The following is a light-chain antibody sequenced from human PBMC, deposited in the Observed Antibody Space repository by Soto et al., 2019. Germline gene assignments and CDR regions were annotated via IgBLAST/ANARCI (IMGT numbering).Light chain of an antibody. CDR3: QQYATSPWT. J-gene: IGKJ1*01. CDR2: GAS. V-gene: IGKV3-20*01. Sequence: ENVLTQSPGTLSLSPGERATLSCRASQSVRGTLAWYQQKPGQAPRLLIYGASSRAIGIPDRFSGSGSGTDFTLTINRLEPEDFAVYYCQQYATSPWTFGQGTKVEIK. CDR1: QSVRGT.